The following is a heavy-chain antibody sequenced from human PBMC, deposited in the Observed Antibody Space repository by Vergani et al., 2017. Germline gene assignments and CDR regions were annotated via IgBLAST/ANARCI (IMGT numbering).Heavy chain of an antibody. D-gene: IGHD6-6*01. J-gene: IGHJ4*02. CDR3: ARVNASPSFDY. Sequence: QVQLQESGPGLVKPSQTLSLTCTVSGGSISSGSYYWSWIRPPAGKGLEWIGRIYTSGSTNYNPSLKSRVTISVDTSKNQFSLKLSSVTAADTAVYYCARVNASPSFDYWGQGTLVTVSS. CDR2: IYTSGST. CDR1: GGSISSGSYY. V-gene: IGHV4-61*02.